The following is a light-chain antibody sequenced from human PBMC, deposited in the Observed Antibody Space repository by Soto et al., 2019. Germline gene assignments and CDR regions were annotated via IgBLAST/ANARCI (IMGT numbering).Light chain of an antibody. CDR2: GAS. V-gene: IGKV1-5*01. CDR3: HKYLSAST. Sequence: DIQMTQSPSTLSASVGDTVTITCRASQSISTSLAWYQQKPGKAPNLLISGASTLEDGVPSSFRGSGSGTDSTLTLNSVHAANYSSYHRHKYLSASTFGQGTRVEI. J-gene: IGKJ1*01. CDR1: QSISTS.